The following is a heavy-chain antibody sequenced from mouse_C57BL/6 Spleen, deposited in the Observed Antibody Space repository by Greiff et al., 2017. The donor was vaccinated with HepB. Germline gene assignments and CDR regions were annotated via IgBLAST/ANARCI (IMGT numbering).Heavy chain of an antibody. CDR1: GFTFSDYG. Sequence: EVQGVESGGGLVQPGGSLKLSCAASGFTFSDYGMAWVRQAPRKGPEWVAFISNLAYSIYYADTVTGRFTISRENAKNTLYLEMSSLRSEDTAMYYCARLGDGYYDYWGQGTTLTVSS. V-gene: IGHV5-15*01. CDR3: ARLGDGYYDY. J-gene: IGHJ2*01. CDR2: ISNLAYSI. D-gene: IGHD2-3*01.